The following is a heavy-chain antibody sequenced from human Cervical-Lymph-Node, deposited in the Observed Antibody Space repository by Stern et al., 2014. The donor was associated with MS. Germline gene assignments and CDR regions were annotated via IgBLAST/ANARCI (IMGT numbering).Heavy chain of an antibody. Sequence: QMQLVQSGAEVKKPGASVKVSCKASGYFFTSYGISWVRQAPGQGLEWMGWISADNGDTNYAQNVQGRVTMTTDTSTNTAYMELSSLRSDDTALYYWARDSLIRTFGVEEGMDVWGQGTTVTVSS. V-gene: IGHV1-18*01. D-gene: IGHD3-3*01. CDR2: ISADNGDT. CDR1: GYFFTSYG. CDR3: ARDSLIRTFGVEEGMDV. J-gene: IGHJ6*02.